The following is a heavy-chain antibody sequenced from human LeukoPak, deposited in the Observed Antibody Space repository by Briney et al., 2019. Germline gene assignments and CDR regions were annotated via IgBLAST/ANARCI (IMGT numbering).Heavy chain of an antibody. CDR2: IYTSGST. Sequence: PSQTLSLTCTVSGGSISSGSYYWSWIRQPAGKGLEWIGRIYTSGSTNYNPSLKSRVTMSVDTSKNQFSLKLSSVTAADTAVYYCARDSPHWGSEAFDIWGQGTMVTVSS. CDR3: ARDSPHWGSEAFDI. CDR1: GGSISSGSYY. D-gene: IGHD7-27*01. V-gene: IGHV4-61*02. J-gene: IGHJ3*02.